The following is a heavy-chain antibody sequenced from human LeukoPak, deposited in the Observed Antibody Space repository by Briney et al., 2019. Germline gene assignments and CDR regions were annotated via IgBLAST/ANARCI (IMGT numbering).Heavy chain of an antibody. Sequence: SQTLSLTCTVSGGSISSGGYYWSWIRQHPGKGLEWIGYIYYSGSTYYNPSLKSRVTISVDTSKNQFSLRLDSVTAADTAVYYCARGDSWWFDYWGQGTLVTVSS. J-gene: IGHJ4*02. CDR2: IYYSGST. V-gene: IGHV4-31*03. CDR1: GGSISSGGYY. D-gene: IGHD2-15*01. CDR3: ARGDSWWFDY.